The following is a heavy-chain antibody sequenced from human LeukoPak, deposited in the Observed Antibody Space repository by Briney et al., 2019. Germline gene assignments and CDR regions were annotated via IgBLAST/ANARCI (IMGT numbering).Heavy chain of an antibody. Sequence: SETLSLTCTVSGGSISSYYWSWIRQPPGKGLEWIGYIYYSGSTNYNPSLKGRVNISVDTSKNQFSLKLNSVTAADTAVYYCARGGVDYDSSGLIDYWGQGTLVTVSS. V-gene: IGHV4-59*01. CDR1: GGSISSYY. D-gene: IGHD3-22*01. CDR3: ARGGVDYDSSGLIDY. J-gene: IGHJ4*02. CDR2: IYYSGST.